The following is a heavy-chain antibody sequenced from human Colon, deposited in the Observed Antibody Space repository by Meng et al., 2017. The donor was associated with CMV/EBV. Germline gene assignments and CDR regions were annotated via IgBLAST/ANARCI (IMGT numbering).Heavy chain of an antibody. CDR2: INHSGST. CDR3: ARGLYGSGRHQIDY. D-gene: IGHD3-10*01. J-gene: IGHJ4*02. Sequence: HVQLQQWGAGLLKPSETLSLTCAVYGGSFSGYYWSWIRQPPGKGLEWIGEINHSGSTNYNPSLKSRVTISVDTSKNQFSLKLSPVTAADTAAYYCARGLYGSGRHQIDYWGQGTLVTVSS. CDR1: GGSFSGYY. V-gene: IGHV4-34*01.